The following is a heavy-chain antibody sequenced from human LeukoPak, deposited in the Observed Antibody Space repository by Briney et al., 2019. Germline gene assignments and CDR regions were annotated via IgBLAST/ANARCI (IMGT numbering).Heavy chain of an antibody. V-gene: IGHV4-4*07. D-gene: IGHD5-18*01. CDR1: GGSISSYY. J-gene: IGHJ3*02. CDR3: ARDERGYSYGYDAFDI. Sequence: SETLSLTCTVSGGSISSYYWSWIRQPAGKGLEWIGRIYTSGSTNYNPSLKSRVTMSVDTSKNQFSLKLSSVTAADTAVYYCARDERGYSYGYDAFDIWGQGTMVTVSS. CDR2: IYTSGST.